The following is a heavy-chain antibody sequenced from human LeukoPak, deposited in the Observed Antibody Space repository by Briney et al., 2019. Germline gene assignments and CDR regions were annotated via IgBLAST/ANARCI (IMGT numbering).Heavy chain of an antibody. D-gene: IGHD5-24*01. CDR3: AKSEMATIFRD. Sequence: GGSLRLSRAASGFTFSSYTMSWVRQAPGRGLEWVSTISGSGGSTYYADSVKGRFTISRDNSRDTLYLQMNSLRAEDSAVYYCAKSEMATIFRDWGQGTLVTVSS. CDR1: GFTFSSYT. CDR2: ISGSGGST. J-gene: IGHJ4*02. V-gene: IGHV3-23*01.